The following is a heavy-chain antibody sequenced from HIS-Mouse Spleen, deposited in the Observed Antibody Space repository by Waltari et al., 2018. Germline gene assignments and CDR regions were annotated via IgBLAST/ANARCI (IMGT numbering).Heavy chain of an antibody. CDR1: GGSISSYY. CDR2: IYTSGST. CDR3: ARDFHDFWSGYYGGDKKHDAFDI. Sequence: QVQLQESGPGLVKPSETLSLTCTVSGGSISSYYWSWIRQPAGKGLEWIGRIYTSGSTNYNPALKSRVTMSVDTSKNQFSLELSSVTAADTAVYYCARDFHDFWSGYYGGDKKHDAFDIWGQGTMVTVSS. J-gene: IGHJ3*02. D-gene: IGHD3-3*01. V-gene: IGHV4-4*07.